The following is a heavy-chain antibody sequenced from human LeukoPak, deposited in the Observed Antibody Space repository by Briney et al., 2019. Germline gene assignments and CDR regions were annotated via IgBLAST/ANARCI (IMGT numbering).Heavy chain of an antibody. CDR2: IWYDGSNK. V-gene: IGHV3-33*08. CDR3: ARDSHYYDSRGGFDY. CDR1: GFTFSSYG. D-gene: IGHD3-22*01. J-gene: IGHJ4*02. Sequence: GRSLRLSCAGSGFTFSSYGMHWVRQAPGKGLEWVAVIWYDGSNKYYADSVKGRFTISRDNSKNTLYLQMNSLRAEDTAVYYCARDSHYYDSRGGFDYWGQGTLVTVSS.